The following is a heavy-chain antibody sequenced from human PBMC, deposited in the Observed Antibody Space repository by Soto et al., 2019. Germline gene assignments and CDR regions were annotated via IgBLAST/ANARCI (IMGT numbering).Heavy chain of an antibody. V-gene: IGHV3-48*03. CDR1: GFTFSSYE. Sequence: LRLSCAASGFTFSSYEMNWVRQAPGKGLEWVSYISSSGSTIYYADSVKGRFTISRDNAKNSLYLQMNSLRAEDTAVYYCARDYSYNWFDPWGQGTLVTVSS. CDR2: ISSSGSTI. J-gene: IGHJ5*02. D-gene: IGHD4-4*01. CDR3: ARDYSYNWFDP.